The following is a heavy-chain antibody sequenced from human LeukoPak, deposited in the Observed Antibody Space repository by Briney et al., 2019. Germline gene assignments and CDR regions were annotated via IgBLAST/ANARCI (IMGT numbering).Heavy chain of an antibody. J-gene: IGHJ4*02. Sequence: GASVKVSCRASGYTLTSYGISWVRQAPGRGLEWMGWISAYNGNTNYAQKLQGRVTMTTDTSTSTAYMELRSLRSDDTAVYYCARDRYSSSWYQPFDYWGQGTLVTVSS. CDR1: GYTLTSYG. D-gene: IGHD6-13*01. V-gene: IGHV1-18*01. CDR3: ARDRYSSSWYQPFDY. CDR2: ISAYNGNT.